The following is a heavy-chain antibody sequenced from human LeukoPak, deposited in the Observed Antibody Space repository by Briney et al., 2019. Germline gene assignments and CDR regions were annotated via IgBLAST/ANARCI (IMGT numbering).Heavy chain of an antibody. D-gene: IGHD3-10*01. J-gene: IGHJ4*02. CDR3: ARGGRPYGD. V-gene: IGHV3-7*04. CDR1: GFTFSNYW. Sequence: GGSLRLSCAASGFTFSNYWMSWLRQAPGKGLEWVANIRQDGSEKYYVDSVKGRFTISRDNAKNSLYLQMNSLRADDTAVYYCARGGRPYGDWGQGTLVTVSS. CDR2: IRQDGSEK.